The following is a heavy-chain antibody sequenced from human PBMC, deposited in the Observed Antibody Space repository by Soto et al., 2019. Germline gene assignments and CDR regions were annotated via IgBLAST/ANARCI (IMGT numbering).Heavy chain of an antibody. V-gene: IGHV4-31*03. CDR2: IYYSGST. J-gene: IGHJ5*02. CDR3: ARARITMIVVVPNWFDP. D-gene: IGHD3-22*01. CDR1: GGSISSGGYY. Sequence: LRLSCTVSGGSISSGGYYWSWIRQHPGKGLEWIGYIYYSGSTYYNPSLKSRVTISVDTSKNQFSLKLSSVTAADTAVYYCARARITMIVVVPNWFDPWGQGTLVTVSS.